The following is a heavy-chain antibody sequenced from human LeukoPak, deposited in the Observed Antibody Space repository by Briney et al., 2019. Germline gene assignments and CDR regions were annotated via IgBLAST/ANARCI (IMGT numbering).Heavy chain of an antibody. CDR2: INSDGSST. CDR3: ARGQKHMIVVYYFDY. CDR1: GFTFSSYW. D-gene: IGHD3-22*01. Sequence: GGSLRLSCAASGFTFSSYWMHWVRQAPGKGLVWVSRINSDGSSTSYADSVKGRFTISRDNAKNSLYLQTNSLRAEDTAVYYCARGQKHMIVVYYFDYWGQGTLVTVSS. J-gene: IGHJ4*02. V-gene: IGHV3-74*01.